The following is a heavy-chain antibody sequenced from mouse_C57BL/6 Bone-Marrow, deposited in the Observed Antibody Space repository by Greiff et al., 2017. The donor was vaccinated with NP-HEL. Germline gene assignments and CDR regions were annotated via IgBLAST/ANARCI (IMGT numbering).Heavy chain of an antibody. CDR3: ARRFYYDSSHYAMDY. CDR2: IYPGSGST. J-gene: IGHJ4*01. D-gene: IGHD1-1*01. V-gene: IGHV1-55*01. CDR1: GYTFTSYW. Sequence: QVQLQQPGAELVKPGASVKMSCKASGYTFTSYWITWVKQRPGQGLEWIGDIYPGSGSTNYNEQFKSKATLTVDTSSSTAYMQLSSLTSEDSAVYYCARRFYYDSSHYAMDYWGQGTSVTVSS.